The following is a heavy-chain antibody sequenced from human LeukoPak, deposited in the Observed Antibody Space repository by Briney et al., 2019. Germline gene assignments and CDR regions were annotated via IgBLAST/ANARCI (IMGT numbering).Heavy chain of an antibody. CDR1: GLTFSSSP. D-gene: IGHD3-22*01. CDR2: TSGTTGDT. Sequence: GGSLRLSCAASGLTFSSSPMNWVRQAPGKGLEWVSTSGTTGDTYYADSVKGRFTISRDNSKNTLYLQMTSLRAEDTALYYCATKTPGNYPYDYWGQGTLVIVSP. V-gene: IGHV3-23*01. CDR3: ATKTPGNYPYDY. J-gene: IGHJ4*02.